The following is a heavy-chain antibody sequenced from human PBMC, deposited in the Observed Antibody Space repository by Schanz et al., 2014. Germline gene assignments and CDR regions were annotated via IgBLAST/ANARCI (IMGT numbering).Heavy chain of an antibody. D-gene: IGHD3-10*01. Sequence: QLVGSGGGLIQPGGSLRLSCGGSGFTFSKYWMSWVRQAPGKGLEWVANIKQDGSEEYYVDAVKGQFTIARDNAKNSMYLHMKRQRGEDTAVYECARENYYGAGSCAYWGQGTLVTVSS. J-gene: IGHJ4*02. CDR3: ARENYYGAGSCAY. V-gene: IGHV3-7*04. CDR2: IKQDGSEE. CDR1: GFTFSKYW.